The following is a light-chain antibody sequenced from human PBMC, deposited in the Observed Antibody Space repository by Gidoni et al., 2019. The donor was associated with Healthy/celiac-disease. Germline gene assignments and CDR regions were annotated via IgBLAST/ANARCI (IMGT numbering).Light chain of an antibody. V-gene: IGKV4-1*01. CDR3: QQYYSTPIT. J-gene: IGKJ4*01. CDR1: QSVVYSSYNKNY. CDR2: WAS. Sequence: DIFLSQSQDSLTLSLGEKATINCKSSQSVVYSSYNKNYLAWYQQKPGQPPKLLIYWASTRESGVPDRFSGSGSGTDFTLTISSLQAEDVAVYYCQQYYSTPITFGGGTKVEIK.